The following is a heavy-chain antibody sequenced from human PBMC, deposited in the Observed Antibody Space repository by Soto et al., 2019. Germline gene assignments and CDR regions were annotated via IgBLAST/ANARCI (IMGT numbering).Heavy chain of an antibody. Sequence: SETLSLTCAVSNGSSSSSNWWRWVRQPPGKGLEWIGEIYHNGSTNYNPSLKSRVTISVDKSKNQFSLKLRSVTAADTAVYYCAYVRGLIIYYYDMDVWGKGTTVTVSS. V-gene: IGHV4-4*02. D-gene: IGHD3-10*02. CDR2: IYHNGST. J-gene: IGHJ6*04. CDR3: AYVRGLIIYYYDMDV. CDR1: NGSSSSSNW.